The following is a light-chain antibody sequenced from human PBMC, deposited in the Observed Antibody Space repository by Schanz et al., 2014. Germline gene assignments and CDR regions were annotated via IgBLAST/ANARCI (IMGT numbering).Light chain of an antibody. V-gene: IGLV2-14*01. CDR1: SSDVGGYNY. CDR3: SSYTSSSTLV. Sequence: QSALTQPASVSGSPGQSITMSCTGTSSDVGGYNYVSWYQQHPGKAPKLMIYDVTNRPSGVPDRFSGSKSGSTASLTISGLQAEDEADYYCSSYTSSSTLVFGGGTKLTVL. J-gene: IGLJ3*02. CDR2: DVT.